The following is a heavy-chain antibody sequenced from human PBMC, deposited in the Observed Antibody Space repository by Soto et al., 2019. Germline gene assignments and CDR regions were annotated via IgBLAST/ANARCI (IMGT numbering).Heavy chain of an antibody. V-gene: IGHV3-13*05. J-gene: IGHJ6*02. Sequence: EVQLVESGGGLVQPGGSLRLSCEASGFTFRNYDKHWVRQGTGKGLEWVSGISAAGDPDYADSVEGRFTISRENAQNSFFLQMNSLRVGDTAVYYYARTDRDFYGLDVWGQGTTVIVSS. CDR3: ARTDRDFYGLDV. CDR1: GFTFRNYD. CDR2: ISAAGDP.